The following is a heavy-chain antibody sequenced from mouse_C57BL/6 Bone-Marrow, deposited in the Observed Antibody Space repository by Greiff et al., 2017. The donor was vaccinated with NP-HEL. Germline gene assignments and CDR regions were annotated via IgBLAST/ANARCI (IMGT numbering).Heavy chain of an antibody. CDR3: ERYSVPYIDC. CDR1: GFTFTDYY. J-gene: IGHJ2*01. CDR2: IRNKANGYTT. Sequence: EVQRVESGGGLVQPGGSLSLSCAASGFTFTDYYMSWVRQPPGKALEWLGFIRNKANGYTTEYSASVKGRFTISRDNSQSILYLQLHALRAEDSATDYCERYSVPYIDCWGQGTTLTVSS. V-gene: IGHV7-3*01.